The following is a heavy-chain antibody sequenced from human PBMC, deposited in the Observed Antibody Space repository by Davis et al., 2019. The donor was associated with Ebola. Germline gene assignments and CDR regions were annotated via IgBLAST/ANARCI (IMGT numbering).Heavy chain of an antibody. Sequence: ASVQVSCKASGYTFTSYYMHWVRQAPGQGLEWMGIINPSGGSTSYAQKFQGRVTMTRDTSTSTVYMELSSLRSEDTAVYYCARIGDDSSGYYYGALDYWGQGTLVTVSS. CDR3: ARIGDDSSGYYYGALDY. D-gene: IGHD3-22*01. V-gene: IGHV1-46*03. J-gene: IGHJ4*02. CDR1: GYTFTSYY. CDR2: INPSGGST.